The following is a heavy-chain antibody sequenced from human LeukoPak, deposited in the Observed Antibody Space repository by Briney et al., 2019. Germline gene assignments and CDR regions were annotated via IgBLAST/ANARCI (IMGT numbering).Heavy chain of an antibody. CDR2: ISGSGGST. CDR1: GFTFSSYA. D-gene: IGHD6-13*01. CDR3: AKDLETETPGIAAAGTDY. J-gene: IGHJ4*02. V-gene: IGHV3-23*01. Sequence: PGGSLRLSCAASGFTFSSYAMSWVRQAPGKGLEWVSAISGSGGSTYYADSVKGRFTISRDNSKNTLYLQMNSLRAEDTAVYYCAKDLETETPGIAAAGTDYWGQGTLVTVSS.